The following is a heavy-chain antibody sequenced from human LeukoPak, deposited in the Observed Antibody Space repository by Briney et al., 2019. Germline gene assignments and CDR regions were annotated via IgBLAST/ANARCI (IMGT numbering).Heavy chain of an antibody. CDR1: GFTFSSYS. V-gene: IGHV3-21*01. Sequence: GGSLRLSCAASGFTFSSYSMNWVRQAPGKGLEWGSSISSSSSYIYYADSVKGRFTISRDNAKNSLYLQMNSLRAEDTAVYYCAGIDGSGSYSDPRNFDYWGQGTLVTVSS. D-gene: IGHD3-10*01. CDR2: ISSSSSYI. CDR3: AGIDGSGSYSDPRNFDY. J-gene: IGHJ4*02.